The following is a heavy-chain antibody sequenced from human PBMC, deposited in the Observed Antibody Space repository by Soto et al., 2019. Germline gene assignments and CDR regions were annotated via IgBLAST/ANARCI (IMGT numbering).Heavy chain of an antibody. J-gene: IGHJ5*02. CDR1: SGSISTSRSY. D-gene: IGHD2-21*01. Sequence: SETLSLTCNVSSGSISTSRSYWAWIRQPPGKGLEWLANIFYSGSTYYNPSLASRVTVSVDTSKNEFSLKLRSVTAADTAVYYCARQPTTGDTDLWFDPWGQGTLVTSPQ. CDR2: IFYSGST. V-gene: IGHV4-39*01. CDR3: ARQPTTGDTDLWFDP.